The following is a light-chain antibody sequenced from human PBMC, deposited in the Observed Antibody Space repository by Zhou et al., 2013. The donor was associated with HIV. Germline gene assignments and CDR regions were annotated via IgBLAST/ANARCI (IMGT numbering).Light chain of an antibody. Sequence: DIQMTQSPSSVSASVGDRVTISCRASQGIGSWLAWFQQKPGKAPKLLIFAASSLQSGVPSRFSGGGSGTEFTLTIYGLQPEDFATYFCQQLNSYPITFGQGTRLEIK. V-gene: IGKV1-12*01. CDR2: AAS. CDR3: QQLNSYPIT. CDR1: QGIGSW. J-gene: IGKJ5*01.